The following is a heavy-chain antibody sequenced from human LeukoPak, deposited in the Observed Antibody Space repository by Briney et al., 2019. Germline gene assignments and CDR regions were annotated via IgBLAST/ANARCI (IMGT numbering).Heavy chain of an antibody. V-gene: IGHV4-34*01. CDR1: GGSFSGYY. CDR2: INHSGST. CDR3: ARGRGDR. Sequence: SETLSLTCAVYGGSFSGYYWSWIRQPPRKGLEWIGEINHSGSTNYNPSLKSRVTISVDTSKNQFSLKLSSVTAADTAVYYCARGRGDRWGQGTLVTVSS. D-gene: IGHD3-10*01. J-gene: IGHJ5*02.